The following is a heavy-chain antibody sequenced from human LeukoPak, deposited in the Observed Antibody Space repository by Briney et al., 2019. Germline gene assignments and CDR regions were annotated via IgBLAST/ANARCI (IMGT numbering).Heavy chain of an antibody. CDR3: AGGTTNTKGAFDM. V-gene: IGHV1-46*01. J-gene: IGHJ3*02. CDR2: INPSGSST. CDR1: GYTFTNYY. Sequence: ASVKVSCKASGYTFTNYYIHWVRQAPGQGLAWMGIINPSGSSTSYAQKFQGRVTMTRDTSTSTVYMELSSLRSEDTAVYYCAGGTTNTKGAFDMWGQGTMVTVSS. D-gene: IGHD2-8*01.